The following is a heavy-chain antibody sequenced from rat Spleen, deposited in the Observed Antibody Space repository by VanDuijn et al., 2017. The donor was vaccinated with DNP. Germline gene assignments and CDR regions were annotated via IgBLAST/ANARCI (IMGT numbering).Heavy chain of an antibody. CDR3: ASGFGWFAY. J-gene: IGHJ2*01. CDR2: VNTGGGIT. V-gene: IGHV5S13*01. CDR1: GFTFSSYD. Sequence: EVQLVESGGGLLQPGRSLKLSCAASGFTFSSYDMAWVRQAPSKGLEWVASVNTGGGITYYRDSVKGRFTVSRDHAKNTLYLRLNSLRSEDTATYYCASGFGWFAYWGQGVMVTVSS. D-gene: IGHD4-1*01.